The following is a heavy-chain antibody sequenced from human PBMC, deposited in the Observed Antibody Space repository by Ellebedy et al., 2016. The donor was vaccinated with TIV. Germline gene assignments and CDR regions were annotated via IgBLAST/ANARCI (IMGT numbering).Heavy chain of an antibody. CDR3: ARQNYGRTSTYWYFDV. J-gene: IGHJ2*01. CDR1: GYSFTRDW. D-gene: IGHD4-23*01. V-gene: IGHV5-51*01. CDR2: IYPGDSRT. Sequence: GESLKISXKTSGYSFTRDWIAWVRQMPGKGLELMGVIYPGDSRTRYSPSFQGQVTISVDRSINTAFLQWSSLSASDTATYYCARQNYGRTSTYWYFDVWGRGTLVTVSS.